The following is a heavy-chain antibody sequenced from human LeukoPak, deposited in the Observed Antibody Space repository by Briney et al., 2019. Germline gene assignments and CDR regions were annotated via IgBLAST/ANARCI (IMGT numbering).Heavy chain of an antibody. CDR3: ARGYDFWSGYHY. D-gene: IGHD3-3*01. J-gene: IGHJ4*02. Sequence: PSETLSLTCTVSGGSISSYYWSWIRQPPGKGLEGIGYIYYSGSTNYNPSLKSRVTISVDTSKNQFSLKLSSVTAADTAVYYCARGYDFWSGYHYWGQGTLVTVSS. V-gene: IGHV4-59*08. CDR2: IYYSGST. CDR1: GGSISSYY.